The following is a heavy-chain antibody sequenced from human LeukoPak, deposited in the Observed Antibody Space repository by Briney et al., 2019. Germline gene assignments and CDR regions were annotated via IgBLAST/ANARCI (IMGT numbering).Heavy chain of an antibody. Sequence: ASVKVSCKASGYTFTSYDINWVRQATGQGLEWMGWMNPNSGNTGYAQKFQGRVTMTRNTSISTAYMELSSLRSEDTAVYYCARAISSADVAAGYWGQGTLVTVSS. CDR1: GYTFTSYD. CDR2: MNPNSGNT. CDR3: ARAISSADVAAGY. D-gene: IGHD2-2*01. J-gene: IGHJ4*02. V-gene: IGHV1-8*01.